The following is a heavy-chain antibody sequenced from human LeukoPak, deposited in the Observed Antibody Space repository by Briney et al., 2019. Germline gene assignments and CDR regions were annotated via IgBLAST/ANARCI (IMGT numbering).Heavy chain of an antibody. J-gene: IGHJ5*02. D-gene: IGHD5-12*01. CDR2: IYYTGST. CDR3: ARQLSGYDYVVWFDP. Sequence: SETLSLTCSVSGVSIGVSAYYWSWIRQAPEKGLEWIGDIYYTGSTNYNPSLKSRVTISADTSKNKFSLKLWSVTAADTAMYHCARQLSGYDYVVWFDPWGQGTRVTVSS. V-gene: IGHV4-59*08. CDR1: GVSIGVSAYY.